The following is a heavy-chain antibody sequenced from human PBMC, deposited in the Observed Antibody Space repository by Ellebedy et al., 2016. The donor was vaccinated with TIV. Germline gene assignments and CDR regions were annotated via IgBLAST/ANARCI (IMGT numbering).Heavy chain of an antibody. CDR2: IYYSGST. J-gene: IGHJ3*02. D-gene: IGHD3-3*01. V-gene: IGHV4-30-4*01. CDR3: ARDLLSTSKGDAFDI. Sequence: SETLSLXXTVSGGSISSGDYYWSWIRQPPGKGLEWIGYIYYSGSTYYNPSLKSRVTISVDTSKNQFSLKLSSVTAADTAVYYCARDLLSTSKGDAFDIWGQGTMVTVSS. CDR1: GGSISSGDYY.